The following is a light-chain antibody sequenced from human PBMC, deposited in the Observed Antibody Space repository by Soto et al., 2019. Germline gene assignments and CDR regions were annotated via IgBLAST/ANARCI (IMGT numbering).Light chain of an antibody. Sequence: QSALTQPASVSGSPGQSITISCTGTSGDVGSYNLVSWYQQHPGKAPKLMIYEGSKRPSGVSNRFSGSKSGSTASLTISGLQAEDEADYYCCSYARSSTYVFGSRTKLTVL. J-gene: IGLJ1*01. CDR2: EGS. V-gene: IGLV2-23*01. CDR1: SGDVGSYNL. CDR3: CSYARSSTYV.